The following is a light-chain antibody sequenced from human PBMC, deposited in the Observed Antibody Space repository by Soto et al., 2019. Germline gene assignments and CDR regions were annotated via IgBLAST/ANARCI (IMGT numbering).Light chain of an antibody. V-gene: IGKV3-15*01. Sequence: VMTQSPATLSVSPGERATLSCRPSQTVGNNLAWYQQKPGQAPRLLMYGPSTRAADVPARFSGSGSATEFTPTISSLQSEDFAVYYCQQYNKWPYTFGQGTKLEI. CDR3: QQYNKWPYT. CDR1: QTVGNN. CDR2: GPS. J-gene: IGKJ2*01.